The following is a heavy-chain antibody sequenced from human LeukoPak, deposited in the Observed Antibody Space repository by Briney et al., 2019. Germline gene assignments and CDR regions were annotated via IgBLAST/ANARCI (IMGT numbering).Heavy chain of an antibody. CDR3: ARAARETNWFDP. Sequence: ASVKVSCKASGYTFTSYGISWVRQAPGQGLEWMGWISAYNGNTNYAQKLQGRVTMTTDTSTSTAYMELSSLRSEDTAVYYCARAARETNWFDPWGQGTLVTVSS. J-gene: IGHJ5*02. CDR1: GYTFTSYG. V-gene: IGHV1-18*01. D-gene: IGHD5-24*01. CDR2: ISAYNGNT.